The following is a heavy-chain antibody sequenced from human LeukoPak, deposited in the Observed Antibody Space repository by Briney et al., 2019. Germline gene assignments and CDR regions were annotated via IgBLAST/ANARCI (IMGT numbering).Heavy chain of an antibody. D-gene: IGHD6-19*01. V-gene: IGHV3-20*04. Sequence: GGSLRLSCAASGFTFDDYGMSWVRQAPGKGLEWVSGINWNGGSTGYADSVKGRFTISRDNAKNSLYLQMNSLRAEDTALYYCARDFHIAVAGSLAYYYYYYYMDVWGKGTTVTVSS. CDR3: ARDFHIAVAGSLAYYYYYYYMDV. CDR2: INWNGGST. J-gene: IGHJ6*03. CDR1: GFTFDDYG.